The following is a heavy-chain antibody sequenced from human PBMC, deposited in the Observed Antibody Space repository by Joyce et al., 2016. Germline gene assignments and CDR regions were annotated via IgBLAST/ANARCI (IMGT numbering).Heavy chain of an antibody. Sequence: QVQLQESGPGLVKPSGTLSLTCAVSGGSISSAHWWSWVRQPPGKGLEWIGEIYLGGGTTCNPSLKSRVTISVDTSKNQLSLNMNSVTAADTAVYYCARNGAYSQDSWGQGTLVTVSS. CDR1: GGSISSAHW. D-gene: IGHD5-12*01. J-gene: IGHJ5*01. CDR3: ARNGAYSQDS. V-gene: IGHV4-4*02. CDR2: IYLGGGT.